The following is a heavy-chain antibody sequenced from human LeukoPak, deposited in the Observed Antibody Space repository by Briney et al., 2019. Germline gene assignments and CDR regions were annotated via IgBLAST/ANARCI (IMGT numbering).Heavy chain of an antibody. CDR2: IYPGDSDT. CDR3: ALVPTEFDY. Sequence: WXRQMPXXGLEWMGIIYPGDSDTRYSPSFQGQVTISADKSISTAYLQWSSLKASDTAMYYCALVPTEFDYWGQGTLVTVSS. D-gene: IGHD2-8*02. V-gene: IGHV5-51*01. J-gene: IGHJ4*02.